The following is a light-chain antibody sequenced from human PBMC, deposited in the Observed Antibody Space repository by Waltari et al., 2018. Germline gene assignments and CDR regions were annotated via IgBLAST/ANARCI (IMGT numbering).Light chain of an antibody. CDR1: QSISDYY. Sequence: EIVLTQSPGTLSLSPGDRATLSCRASQSISDYYLAWYRQKPGQAPRLLIYSAYYRATGVPDRFSGSGSGIDFTLTISRLEPEDFAVYYCQQYGSSFPWTFGQGTKVEI. CDR2: SAY. V-gene: IGKV3-20*01. J-gene: IGKJ1*01. CDR3: QQYGSSFPWT.